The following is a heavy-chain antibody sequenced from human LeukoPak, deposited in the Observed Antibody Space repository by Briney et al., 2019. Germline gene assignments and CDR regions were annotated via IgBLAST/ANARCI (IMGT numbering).Heavy chain of an antibody. CDR2: MNPNSGNT. CDR1: GYTFTSYD. V-gene: IGHV1-8*01. J-gene: IGHJ4*02. Sequence: GASVNVSCKASGYTFTSYDMNWVRQAPGQGLEWMGWMNPNSGNTDYAQKFQGRVTMTRNTSISTAYMELSSLRAEDTAVYYCATGGNSLLSFPPGGASDYWGQGTLVTVSS. D-gene: IGHD3-10*01. CDR3: ATGGNSLLSFPPGGASDY.